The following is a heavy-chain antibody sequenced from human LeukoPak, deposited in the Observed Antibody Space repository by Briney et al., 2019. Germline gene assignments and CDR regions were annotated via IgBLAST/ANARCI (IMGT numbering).Heavy chain of an antibody. Sequence: GSLRLSCAASGFTFSSYAMSWVRQAPGKGLEWVSAISGSGGSTYYADSVEGRFTISRDNSKNTLYLQMNSLRAEDTAVYYCARDLRRIAVAGTAAGYWGQGTLVTVSS. D-gene: IGHD6-19*01. V-gene: IGHV3-23*01. CDR2: ISGSGGST. J-gene: IGHJ4*02. CDR3: ARDLRRIAVAGTAAGY. CDR1: GFTFSSYA.